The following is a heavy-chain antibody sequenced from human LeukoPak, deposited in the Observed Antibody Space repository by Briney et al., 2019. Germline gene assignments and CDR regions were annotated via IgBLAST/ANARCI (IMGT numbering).Heavy chain of an antibody. Sequence: PSETLSLTCTVSGGSISSSSYYWGWIRQPPGKGLEWIGSIYYSGSTNYNPSLKSRVTISVDTSKNQFSLNLSSVTAADTAVYYCARSYSRFYYYYMDVWGKGTTVTVSS. CDR1: GGSISSSSYY. CDR3: ARSYSRFYYYYMDV. V-gene: IGHV4-39*07. J-gene: IGHJ6*03. D-gene: IGHD6-13*01. CDR2: IYYSGST.